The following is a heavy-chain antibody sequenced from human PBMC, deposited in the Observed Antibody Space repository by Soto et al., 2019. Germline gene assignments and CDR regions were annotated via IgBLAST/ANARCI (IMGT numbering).Heavy chain of an antibody. V-gene: IGHV3-33*01. CDR1: GFTFSSYG. CDR3: ARDLKAMIVVGPLGY. J-gene: IGHJ4*02. CDR2: IWYDGSNK. Sequence: GGSLRLSCAASGFTFSSYGMHWVRQAPGKGLEWVAVIWYDGSNKYYADSVKGRFTISRDNSKNTLYLQMNSLRAEDTAVYYCARDLKAMIVVGPLGYWGQGTLVTVPQ. D-gene: IGHD3-22*01.